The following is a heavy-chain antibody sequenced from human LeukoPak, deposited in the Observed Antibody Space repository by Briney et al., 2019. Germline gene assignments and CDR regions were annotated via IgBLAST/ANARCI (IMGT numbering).Heavy chain of an antibody. D-gene: IGHD3-10*01. CDR1: GYTFTSYD. J-gene: IGHJ4*02. CDR2: MNPNSGNT. CDR3: ARAPPFYYYGSGSYYFDY. Sequence: ASVKVSCKASGYTFTSYDINWVRQATGQGLEWMGWMNPNSGNTGYAQKFQGRVTMTRNTSISTAYMELSSLRSEDTAVYYCARAPPFYYYGSGSYYFDYWGRGTLVTVSS. V-gene: IGHV1-8*01.